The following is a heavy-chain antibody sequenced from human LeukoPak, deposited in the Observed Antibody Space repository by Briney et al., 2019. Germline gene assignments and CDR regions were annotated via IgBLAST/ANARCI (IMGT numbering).Heavy chain of an antibody. CDR3: AKDQAYYYDSSGYRIDY. Sequence: GGSLRLSCAASGFTFSSYAMSWVRQAPGKGLEWVSAISGNGGSTYYADSVKGRFTISRDKSKNTLYLQMNSPRAEDTAVYYCAKDQAYYYDSSGYRIDYWGQGTLVTVSS. CDR2: ISGNGGST. V-gene: IGHV3-23*01. CDR1: GFTFSSYA. J-gene: IGHJ4*02. D-gene: IGHD3-22*01.